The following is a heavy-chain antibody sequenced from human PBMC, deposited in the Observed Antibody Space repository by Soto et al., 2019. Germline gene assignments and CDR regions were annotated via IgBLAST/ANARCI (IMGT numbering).Heavy chain of an antibody. CDR3: ARGLGVNYDFWSGFGY. CDR2: IYYSGST. CDR1: GGSISSGDYY. J-gene: IGHJ4*02. Sequence: PSETLSLTCTVSGGSISSGDYYWSWIRQPPGKGLEWIGYIYYSGSTYYNPSLKSRVTISVDTSKNQFSLKLSSVTAADTAVYYCARGLGVNYDFWSGFGYWGQGTLVTVSS. D-gene: IGHD3-3*01. V-gene: IGHV4-30-4*01.